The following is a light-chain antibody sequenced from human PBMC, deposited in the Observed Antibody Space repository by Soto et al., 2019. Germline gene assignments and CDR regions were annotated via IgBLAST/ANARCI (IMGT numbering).Light chain of an antibody. CDR2: GVS. V-gene: IGKV3D-15*01. CDR1: QSVDTN. Sequence: EIVMTQSPATLSLSPGDTATLSCRASQSVDTNLAWYVQKPGQAPRRLMYGVSTWGTGVTARFSSSGSGTEFTLTISSLQSEDFAIYYCQQYKSWPITFGQGTRLEIK. CDR3: QQYKSWPIT. J-gene: IGKJ5*01.